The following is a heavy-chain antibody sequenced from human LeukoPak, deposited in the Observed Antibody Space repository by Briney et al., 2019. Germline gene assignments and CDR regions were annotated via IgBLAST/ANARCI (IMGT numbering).Heavy chain of an antibody. Sequence: SETLSLTCTASGGSISSSSYYWGWIRQPPGKGLEWIGYIYYSGSTYYNPSLKSRVTISVDTSKNQFSLKLSSVTAADTAVYYCARVLYYYDSSGPLGGASFDYWGQGTLVTVSS. CDR1: GGSISSSSYY. CDR2: IYYSGST. J-gene: IGHJ4*02. V-gene: IGHV4-31*03. CDR3: ARVLYYYDSSGPLGGASFDY. D-gene: IGHD3-22*01.